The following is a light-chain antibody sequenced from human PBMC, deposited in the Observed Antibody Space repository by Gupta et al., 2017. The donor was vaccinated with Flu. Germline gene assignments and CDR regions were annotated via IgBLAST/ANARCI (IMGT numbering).Light chain of an antibody. CDR1: ESVLYISNNKTS. CDR3: HQDDYIPFT. Sequence: DIVMTQSPHSLAVSLCERASINFKSSESVLYISNNKTSLAWYQQKPGQPPKLLIYWASTRESGVPDRFSGSGSGTDFTLTISGLQAEDAAVYYCHQDDYIPFTFGGGTTVEIK. J-gene: IGKJ4*01. V-gene: IGKV4-1*01. CDR2: WAS.